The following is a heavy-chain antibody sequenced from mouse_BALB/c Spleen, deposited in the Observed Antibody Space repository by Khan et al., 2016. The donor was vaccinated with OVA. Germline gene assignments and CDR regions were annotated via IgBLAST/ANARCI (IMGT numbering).Heavy chain of an antibody. CDR1: GFSITSDYA. CDR2: INYSGTT. D-gene: IGHD1-1*02. CDR3: ARGWSY. Sequence: EVKLLESGPGLVKPSQSLSLTCTVTGFSITSDYAWNWIRQFPGNKLDWMGDINYSGTTSYHPSLKSLISITRDTFNNQFFLQLNSVTPEDTATDYCARGWSYWGQGTLVTVSA. V-gene: IGHV3-2*02. J-gene: IGHJ3*01.